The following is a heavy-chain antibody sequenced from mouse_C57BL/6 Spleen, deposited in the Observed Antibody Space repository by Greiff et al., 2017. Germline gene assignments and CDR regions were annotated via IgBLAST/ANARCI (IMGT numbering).Heavy chain of an antibody. CDR2: ISGGGGNT. CDR1: GFTFSSYT. D-gene: IGHD1-1*01. V-gene: IGHV5-9*01. Sequence: VQLKESGGGLVKPGGSLKLSCAASGFTFSSYTMSWVRQTPEKRLEWVATISGGGGNTYYPDSVKGRFTISRDNAKNTLYLQMSSLRSEDTALYYCSRRGVYEGFAYWGQGTLVTVSA. CDR3: SRRGVYEGFAY. J-gene: IGHJ3*01.